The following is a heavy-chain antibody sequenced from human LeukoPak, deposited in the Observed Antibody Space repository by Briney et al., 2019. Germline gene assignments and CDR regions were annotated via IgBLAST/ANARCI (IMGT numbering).Heavy chain of an antibody. J-gene: IGHJ4*02. Sequence: PGGSLRLSCAASGFIFSSYGMHWVRPAPGNGLEWVTFIRFDGRNKYQADSVKGRLSISRDNSKNKMYLQMNRLKNEATDVYSRAKDGYTGGQYGASIDSWGPGYLGTVSS. D-gene: IGHD1-26*01. CDR1: GFIFSSYG. CDR3: AKDGYTGGQYGASIDS. V-gene: IGHV3-30*02. CDR2: IRFDGRNK.